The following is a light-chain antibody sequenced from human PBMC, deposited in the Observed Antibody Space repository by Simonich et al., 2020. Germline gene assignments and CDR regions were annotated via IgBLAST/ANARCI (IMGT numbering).Light chain of an antibody. CDR1: SSDVRGYNY. V-gene: IGLV2-14*01. Sequence: QSALTQPASVSGSPGQSITISCTGTSSDVRGYNYVSWYQQHPGKAPKLMIYAVSKRPSGVSNRFSGSKSGNTASLTISGLQAEDEADYYCSSYTSSSTVFGGGTKLTVL. CDR3: SSYTSSSTV. CDR2: AVS. J-gene: IGLJ3*02.